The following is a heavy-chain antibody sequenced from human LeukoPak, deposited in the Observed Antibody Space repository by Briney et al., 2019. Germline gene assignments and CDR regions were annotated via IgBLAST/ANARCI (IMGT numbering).Heavy chain of an antibody. Sequence: SETLSLTCAVYGGSFSGYYWSWIRQPPGKGLEWIGEINHSGSTNYNPSFKSRVTISVDTSKNQFSLKLSSVTAADTAVYYCARAGYSSSWYNAEYFQHWGQGTLVTVSS. D-gene: IGHD6-13*01. V-gene: IGHV4-34*01. CDR2: INHSGST. CDR3: ARAGYSSSWYNAEYFQH. J-gene: IGHJ1*01. CDR1: GGSFSGYY.